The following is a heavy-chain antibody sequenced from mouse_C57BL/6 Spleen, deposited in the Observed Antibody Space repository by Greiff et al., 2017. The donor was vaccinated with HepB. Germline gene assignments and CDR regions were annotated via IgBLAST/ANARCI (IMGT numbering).Heavy chain of an antibody. CDR3: ARSRSLRAFDY. J-gene: IGHJ2*01. D-gene: IGHD1-1*01. CDR2: IYPGGGYT. CDR1: GYTFTNYW. Sequence: VKVVESGAELVRPGTSVKMSCKASGYTFTNYWIGWAKQRPGHGLEWIGEIYPGGGYTNYNEKFKGKATLTADKSSSTAYMQFSSLTSEDSAIYYCARSRSLRAFDYWGQGTTLTVSS. V-gene: IGHV1-63*01.